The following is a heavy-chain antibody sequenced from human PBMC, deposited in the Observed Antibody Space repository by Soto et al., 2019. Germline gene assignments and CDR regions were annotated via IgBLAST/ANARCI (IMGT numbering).Heavy chain of an antibody. CDR3: ARVYLVPALAFDP. J-gene: IGHJ5*02. V-gene: IGHV4-59*01. CDR1: CGSISSYY. CDR2: IYYSGST. D-gene: IGHD2-2*01. Sequence: SATLSLTCTVSCGSISSYYWSWIRQPPGKGLEWIGYIYYSGSTNYKPSLKSRVTISVDTSKNQFSLKLSSVTAADTAVYYCARVYLVPALAFDPWGQGTLVTVSS.